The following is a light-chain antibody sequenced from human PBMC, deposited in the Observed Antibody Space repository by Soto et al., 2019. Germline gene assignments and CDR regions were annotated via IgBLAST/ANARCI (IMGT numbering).Light chain of an antibody. CDR2: GNT. V-gene: IGLV1-40*01. J-gene: IGLJ2*01. CDR3: LSFDSSLSVV. Sequence: QLVLTQPPSVSGAPGQRVTISCTGSSSNIGAGYDVHWYQQLPGRAPKLLIYGNTNRPSGVPDRLSGSKSGTSASLAITGLQAEDEADYYCLSFDSSLSVVFGGGTKVTVL. CDR1: SSNIGAGYD.